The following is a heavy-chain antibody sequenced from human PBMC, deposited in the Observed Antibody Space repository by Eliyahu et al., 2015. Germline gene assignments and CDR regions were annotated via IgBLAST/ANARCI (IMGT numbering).Heavy chain of an antibody. J-gene: IGHJ6*02. D-gene: IGHD6-19*01. CDR1: GFXFSSYA. V-gene: IGHV3-23*01. Sequence: EVQLLESGGGLVQPGGSLRLSCAASGFXFSSYAMSWVRQAPGKGLEWVSAISGSGGSTYYADSVKGRFTISRDNSKNTLYLQMNSLRAEDTAVYYCAKVLWLVQDYYYGMDVWGQGTTVTVSS. CDR2: ISGSGGST. CDR3: AKVLWLVQDYYYGMDV.